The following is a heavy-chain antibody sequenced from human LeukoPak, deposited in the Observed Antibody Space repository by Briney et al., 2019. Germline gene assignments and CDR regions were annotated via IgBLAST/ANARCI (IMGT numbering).Heavy chain of an antibody. J-gene: IGHJ4*02. CDR2: ISSRSSYI. D-gene: IGHD3-3*01. Sequence: GGSLRLSCAASGFTFSSYGMNWVRQAPGRGLEWVSSISSRSSYIYYADSVKGRFTISRDNAKNSLYLELHSLRAEDTAVYYCARQYYDIWSGYYTADYYFDYWGQGTLVTVSS. CDR3: ARQYYDIWSGYYTADYYFDY. CDR1: GFTFSSYG. V-gene: IGHV3-21*06.